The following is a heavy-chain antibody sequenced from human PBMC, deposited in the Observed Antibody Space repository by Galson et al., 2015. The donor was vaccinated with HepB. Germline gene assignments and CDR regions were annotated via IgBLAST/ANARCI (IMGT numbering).Heavy chain of an antibody. CDR3: AGRKTAGTSDYYYYYGMDV. J-gene: IGHJ6*02. CDR1: GYTFTSYD. Sequence: SVKVSCKASGYTFTSYDINWVRQATGQGLEWMGWMNPNSGNTGYAQKFQGRVTMTRSTSISTAYMELSSLRSEDTAVYYCAGRKTAGTSDYYYYYGMDVWGQGTTVAVSS. CDR2: MNPNSGNT. V-gene: IGHV1-8*01. D-gene: IGHD6-13*01.